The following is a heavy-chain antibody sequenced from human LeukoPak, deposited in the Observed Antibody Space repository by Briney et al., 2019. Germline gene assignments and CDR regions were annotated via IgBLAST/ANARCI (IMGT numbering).Heavy chain of an antibody. V-gene: IGHV1-8*01. CDR2: MNPDNGNT. CDR1: GFTFTRYD. J-gene: IGHJ5*02. Sequence: ASVKVSCKASGFTFTRYDINWVRQASGQGLEWMGWMNPDNGNTGYAQKFQGRVTMTRDTYTSTAYMELRGLRPEDTAVYYCVRDAEGAGISVNFWFDPWGQGTLVTVSS. D-gene: IGHD1-14*01. CDR3: VRDAEGAGISVNFWFDP.